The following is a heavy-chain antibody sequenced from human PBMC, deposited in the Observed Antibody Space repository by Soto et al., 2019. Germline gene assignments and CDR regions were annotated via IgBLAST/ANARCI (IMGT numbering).Heavy chain of an antibody. CDR2: ISSSSSYI. CDR3: ARDPAGVSGTFDY. D-gene: IGHD1-20*01. V-gene: IGHV3-21*01. J-gene: IGHJ4*02. Sequence: PGGSLRLSCVASGFSFSTYSMNWVRQAPGKGLEWVSSISSSSSYIYYADSVKGRFTISRDNAKNSLYLQMNSLRAEDTAVYYCARDPAGVSGTFDYWGQGTLVTVSS. CDR1: GFSFSTYS.